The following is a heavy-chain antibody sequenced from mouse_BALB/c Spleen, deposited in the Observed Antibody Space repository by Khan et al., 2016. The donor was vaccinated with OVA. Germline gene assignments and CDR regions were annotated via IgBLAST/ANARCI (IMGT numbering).Heavy chain of an antibody. CDR3: ARHLTGSFAY. CDR1: GFSFSSYS. D-gene: IGHD4-1*01. CDR2: IRSGGAYT. Sequence: EVELVESGGDLVKPGGSLKLSCAASGFSFSSYSMSWVRQTPDKRLEWVATIRSGGAYTYYPDIVKGRFTISRDNAKNTLYLQMNILKSEDTARYYCARHLTGSFAYWGQGTLLTVSA. V-gene: IGHV5-6*01. J-gene: IGHJ3*01.